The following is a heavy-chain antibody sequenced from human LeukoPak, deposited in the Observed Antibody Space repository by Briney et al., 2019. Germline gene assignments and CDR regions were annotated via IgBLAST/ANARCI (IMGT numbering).Heavy chain of an antibody. V-gene: IGHV3-66*04. Sequence: PGGSLRLSCAASGFTVSSNYMSWVRQAPGKGLEWVSVIYSGGRTYYADSVKGRFTISRDNSKNTLYLQMGSLRAEDMAVYYCARQAKNDFWNGYYFDYWGQGTLVTVSS. D-gene: IGHD3-3*01. J-gene: IGHJ4*02. CDR2: IYSGGRT. CDR3: ARQAKNDFWNGYYFDY. CDR1: GFTVSSNY.